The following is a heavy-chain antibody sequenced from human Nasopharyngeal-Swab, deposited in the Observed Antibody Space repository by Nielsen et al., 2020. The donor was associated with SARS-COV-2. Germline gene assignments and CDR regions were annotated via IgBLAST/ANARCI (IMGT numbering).Heavy chain of an antibody. CDR2: IYYSGST. CDR1: GGSVSSGSYY. D-gene: IGHD3-22*01. CDR3: AREPDPMIAVSPDAFDI. J-gene: IGHJ3*02. V-gene: IGHV4-61*01. Sequence: SDTLSLPCTVSGGSVSSGSYYWSWIRQPSGKGLEWIGYIYYSGSTNYNPSLKSRVTISVDTSKNQFSLKLSSVTAADTAVYYCAREPDPMIAVSPDAFDIWGQGTMVTVSS.